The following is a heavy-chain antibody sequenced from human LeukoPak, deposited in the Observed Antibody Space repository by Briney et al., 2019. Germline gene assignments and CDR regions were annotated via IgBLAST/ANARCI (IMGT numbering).Heavy chain of an antibody. J-gene: IGHJ5*02. CDR1: GYTFTSYY. D-gene: IGHD2-15*01. CDR2: INPSGGST. CDR3: ARGYCSGGSCYWFDP. V-gene: IGHV1-46*01. Sequence: ASVKVSCKASGYTFTSYYIHWVRQAPGQGLEWMGIINPSGGSTSYAQKFQGRVTMTRDMSTSTAYMELRSLRSDDTAVYYCARGYCSGGSCYWFDPWGQGTLVTVSS.